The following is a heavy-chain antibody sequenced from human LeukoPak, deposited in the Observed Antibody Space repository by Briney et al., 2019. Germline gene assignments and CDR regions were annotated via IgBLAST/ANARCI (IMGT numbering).Heavy chain of an antibody. CDR2: INPNSGGT. Sequence: ASVKVSCKASGYTFTDYYIHWVRQAPGQGLEWMGWINPNSGGTSYAQKFQGRVTMTRDTSISTAYMELSRLRSDDTAVYYCARDSTRSGYDSGWFGYWGQGTLVTVSS. J-gene: IGHJ5*01. D-gene: IGHD3-22*01. CDR1: GYTFTDYY. V-gene: IGHV1-2*02. CDR3: ARDSTRSGYDSGWFGY.